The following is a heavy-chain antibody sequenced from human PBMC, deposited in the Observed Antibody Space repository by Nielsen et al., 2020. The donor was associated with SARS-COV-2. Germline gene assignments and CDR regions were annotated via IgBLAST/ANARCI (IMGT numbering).Heavy chain of an antibody. D-gene: IGHD1-26*01. J-gene: IGHJ5*02. Sequence: GESLKISCAASGFTVSSNFMTWVRQAPGKGLEWVSVIYSGDSTYYADSVKGRFSISRDNSKNTLYLQMNSLRAEDTALYYCAKEGNSGSDYDHWGQGTLVTVSS. V-gene: IGHV3-53*01. CDR2: IYSGDST. CDR1: GFTVSSNF. CDR3: AKEGNSGSDYDH.